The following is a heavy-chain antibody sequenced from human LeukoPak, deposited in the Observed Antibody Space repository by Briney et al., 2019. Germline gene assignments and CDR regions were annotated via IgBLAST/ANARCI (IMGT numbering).Heavy chain of an antibody. J-gene: IGHJ4*01. D-gene: IGHD3-3*02. CDR2: IYSDGTP. V-gene: IGHV3-53*04. CDR3: ARVAVSFSWPFDY. CDR1: GFSVIISY. Sequence: GGSLRLSCAASGFSVIISYMSWVRQAPGKGLEWVSIIYSDGTPYYADSVKGRFTISRHNSKNTLYLQMNSLRAEDTAVYYWARVAVSFSWPFDYWGHGTLVTVSS.